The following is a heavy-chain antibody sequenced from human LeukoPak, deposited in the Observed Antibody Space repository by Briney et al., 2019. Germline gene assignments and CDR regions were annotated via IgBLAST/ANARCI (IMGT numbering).Heavy chain of an antibody. Sequence: PSETLSLTCTVSRGSISGSIRSYYWGWIRQPPGKGLEWIGSIFYSGSAYYNPSLKSRLTISVDTSKNQFSLKLSSVTAADTAVYYCARREGGGKALDIWGQGTMVTVSS. CDR2: IFYSGSA. J-gene: IGHJ3*02. V-gene: IGHV4-39*01. D-gene: IGHD4-23*01. CDR1: RGSISGSIRSYY. CDR3: ARREGGGKALDI.